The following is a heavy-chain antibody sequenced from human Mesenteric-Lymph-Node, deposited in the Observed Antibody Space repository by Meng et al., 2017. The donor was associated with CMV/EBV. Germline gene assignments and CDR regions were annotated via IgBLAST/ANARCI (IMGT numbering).Heavy chain of an antibody. CDR1: GFTFSSYA. Sequence: SGFTFSSYAMHWVRQAPGKGLEWVAVISYDGSNKYYADSVKGRFTISRDNSKNTLYLQMNSLRAEDTAVYYCARDGRAGSSGWPFDYWGQGTLVTVSS. D-gene: IGHD6-19*01. CDR3: ARDGRAGSSGWPFDY. J-gene: IGHJ4*02. CDR2: ISYDGSNK. V-gene: IGHV3-30-3*01.